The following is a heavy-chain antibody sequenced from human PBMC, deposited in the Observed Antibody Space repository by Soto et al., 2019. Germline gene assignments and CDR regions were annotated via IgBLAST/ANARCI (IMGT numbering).Heavy chain of an antibody. D-gene: IGHD3-10*01. CDR1: GYTFTSYY. CDR2: INPSGGSA. J-gene: IGHJ4*02. Sequence: QVQLVQSGAEVKKPGASVKVSCKASGYTFTSYYMHWVRQAPGQGLEWMGMINPSGGSASYTQKFPGRVPMRLNTSTNHIYMELSRLRSEDTAVYSCARSHYYGSGAYTPDDNWGQGTLVIVSS. CDR3: ARSHYYGSGAYTPDDN. V-gene: IGHV1-46*01.